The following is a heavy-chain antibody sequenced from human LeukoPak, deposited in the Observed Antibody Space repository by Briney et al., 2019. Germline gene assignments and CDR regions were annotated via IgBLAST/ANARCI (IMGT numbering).Heavy chain of an antibody. V-gene: IGHV4-59*01. J-gene: IGHJ5*02. CDR1: GGSISSYY. D-gene: IGHD6-13*01. CDR3: AREREDSRSWYDIGRWFDP. Sequence: SETLSLTCTVSGGSISSYYWSWIRQPPGKGLEWIGYTYYSGSTNYNPSLKSRVTISVDTSKYHFSLRLSSVTAADTAVYYCAREREDSRSWYDIGRWFDPWGQGTLVTVSS. CDR2: TYYSGST.